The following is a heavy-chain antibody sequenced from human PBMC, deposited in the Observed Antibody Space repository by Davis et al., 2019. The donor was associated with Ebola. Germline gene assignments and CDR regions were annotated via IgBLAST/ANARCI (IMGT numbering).Heavy chain of an antibody. CDR2: IWYDGSNK. CDR1: GFTFSSYG. J-gene: IGHJ3*01. Sequence: GESLKISCAASGFTFSSYGMHWVRQAPGKGLEWVAVIWYDGSNKYYADSVKGRFTISRDNAKDSLYLQMSSLRVEDTAIYYCARATRGAPMTPGRGQGTMVIVSS. D-gene: IGHD3-10*01. CDR3: ARATRGAPMTPG. V-gene: IGHV3-33*01.